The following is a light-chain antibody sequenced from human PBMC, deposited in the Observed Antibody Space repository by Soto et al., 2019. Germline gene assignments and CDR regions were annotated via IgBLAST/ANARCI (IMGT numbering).Light chain of an antibody. V-gene: IGKV3-20*01. CDR2: GTS. CDR1: QSVGSGY. Sequence: EIVLTQSPGTLSLSPAERATLSCRASQSVGSGYFAWYQQKPDQAPRLLIYGTSSRATDIPNRFSGSASGTDFTLTISRLEPEDFAVYYCQQYASSPFTFGPGTKVDIK. J-gene: IGKJ3*01. CDR3: QQYASSPFT.